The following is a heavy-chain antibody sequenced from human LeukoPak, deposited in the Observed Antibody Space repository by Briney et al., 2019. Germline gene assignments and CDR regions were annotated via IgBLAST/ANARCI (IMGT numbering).Heavy chain of an antibody. J-gene: IGHJ3*02. CDR2: ISSSSSYI. CDR3: ARDRISTYSSGWHDAFDI. D-gene: IGHD6-19*01. Sequence: GGSLRLSCAASGFTFSSYSMNWVRQAPGKGLEWVSSISSSSSYIYYADSVKGRFTISRDNAKNSLYLQMNSLRAEDTAVYYCARDRISTYSSGWHDAFDIWGQGTMVTVSS. CDR1: GFTFSSYS. V-gene: IGHV3-21*01.